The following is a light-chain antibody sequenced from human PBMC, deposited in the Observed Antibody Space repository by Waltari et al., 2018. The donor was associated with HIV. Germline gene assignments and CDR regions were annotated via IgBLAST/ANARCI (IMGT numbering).Light chain of an antibody. V-gene: IGKV3-15*01. CDR3: QQYNNWPPYT. Sequence: EIVMTQSPPTLSVSPGDRATLSCRASQRVSSNLAWYPQKPGHVTRLLIYGASTRATGIPARFSGSGSGTEFTLTISSLQSEDFAVYYCQQYNNWPPYTFGQGTKLEIK. CDR1: QRVSSN. CDR2: GAS. J-gene: IGKJ2*01.